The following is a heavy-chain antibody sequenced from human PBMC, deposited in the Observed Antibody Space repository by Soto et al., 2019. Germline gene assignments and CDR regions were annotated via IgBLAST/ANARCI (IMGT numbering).Heavy chain of an antibody. J-gene: IGHJ4*02. CDR3: ARDLVDTAMVTGYLGY. D-gene: IGHD5-18*01. Sequence: SETLSLTCAVSGGSISSSNWWSWVRQPPGKGLEWIGEIYHSGSTNYNPSLKSRVTISVDKSKNQFSLKLSSVTAADTAVYYCARDLVDTAMVTGYLGYWGQGTLVTVSS. CDR1: GGSISSSNW. V-gene: IGHV4-4*02. CDR2: IYHSGST.